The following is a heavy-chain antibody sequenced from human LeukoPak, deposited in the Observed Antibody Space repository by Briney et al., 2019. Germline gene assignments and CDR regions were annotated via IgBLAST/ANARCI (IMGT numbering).Heavy chain of an antibody. D-gene: IGHD3-3*01. CDR1: GGSFSGYY. Sequence: SETLSLTCAVYGGSFSGYYWSWIRQPPGKGLEWIGETNHSGSTNYNPSLKSRVTISVDTSKNQFSLKLSSVTAADTAVYYCARGKYDFWSGYYRWFDPWGQGTLVTVSS. CDR2: TNHSGST. V-gene: IGHV4-34*01. CDR3: ARGKYDFWSGYYRWFDP. J-gene: IGHJ5*02.